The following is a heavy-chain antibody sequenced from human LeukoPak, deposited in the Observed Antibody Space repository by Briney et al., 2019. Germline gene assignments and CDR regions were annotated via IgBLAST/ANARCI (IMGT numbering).Heavy chain of an antibody. J-gene: IGHJ4*02. CDR1: GGSITSGSYY. D-gene: IGHD3-10*01. CDR3: AREGFGELLSPDYFDY. V-gene: IGHV4-61*02. Sequence: SETLSLTCTVSGGSITSGSYYWSRVRQPAGKGLEWIGRIYTSGSTNYNPSLKSRVTMSVDTSKNQFSLKLSSVTAADTAVYYCAREGFGELLSPDYFDYWGQGTLVTVSS. CDR2: IYTSGST.